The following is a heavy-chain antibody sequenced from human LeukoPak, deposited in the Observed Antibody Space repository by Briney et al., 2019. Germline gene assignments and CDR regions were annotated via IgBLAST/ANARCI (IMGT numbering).Heavy chain of an antibody. CDR2: NSGST. J-gene: IGHJ6*03. CDR3: ARGTPGSSYYYYYYMDV. CDR1: GGSISSYY. D-gene: IGHD3-10*01. V-gene: IGHV4-59*01. Sequence: PSETLSLTCTVSGGSISSYYWGWIRQPPGKGLEWIGYNSGSTNYNPSLKSRVTISVDTSKNQFSLKLSSVTAADTAVYYCARGTPGSSYYYYYYMDVWGKGTTVTVSS.